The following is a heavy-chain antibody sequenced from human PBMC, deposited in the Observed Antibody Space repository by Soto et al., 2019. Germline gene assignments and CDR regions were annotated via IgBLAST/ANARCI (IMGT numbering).Heavy chain of an antibody. V-gene: IGHV4-4*02. Sequence: QVQLQESGPGLVKPSGTLSLTCAVSSGSISSSNWWSWVRQPPGKGLEWIGEIYHSGSTNYNPSLKSRVTLSVDKSKNQFSLKLSSVTAADTAVYYCARRPMVRGVIPPYYYYYMDVWGKGTTVTVSS. CDR2: IYHSGST. CDR1: SGSISSSNW. D-gene: IGHD3-10*01. J-gene: IGHJ6*03. CDR3: ARRPMVRGVIPPYYYYYMDV.